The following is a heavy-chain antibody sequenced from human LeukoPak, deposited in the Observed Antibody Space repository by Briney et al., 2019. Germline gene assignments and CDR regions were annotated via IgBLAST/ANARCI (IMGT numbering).Heavy chain of an antibody. J-gene: IGHJ4*02. V-gene: IGHV3-7*01. D-gene: IGHD1-26*01. CDR2: IKQDGSEK. Sequence: GGSLRLSCAASGFTFSTYWMSWVRQAPGKGLEWVANIKQDGSEKYYVDSVKGRFTISRDNAKNSLYLQMNSLRAEDTAVYYCAGDRNSGSYGDYWGQGTLVTVSS. CDR1: GFTFSTYW. CDR3: AGDRNSGSYGDY.